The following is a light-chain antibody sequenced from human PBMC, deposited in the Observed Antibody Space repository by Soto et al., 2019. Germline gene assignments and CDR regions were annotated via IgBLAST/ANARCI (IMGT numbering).Light chain of an antibody. J-gene: IGKJ1*01. CDR1: QSLGYSDGNTY. Sequence: DVVMTQSPLSLTVTVGQPASISCRSSQSLGYSDGNTYLSWFQQGPGQSPRRLIYQVSKRDSGVPDRFSGSGSGTDFTLKISRVEAHDVGIYYCMQGTHWPKTFRQGTKVEI. V-gene: IGKV2-30*01. CDR3: MQGTHWPKT. CDR2: QVS.